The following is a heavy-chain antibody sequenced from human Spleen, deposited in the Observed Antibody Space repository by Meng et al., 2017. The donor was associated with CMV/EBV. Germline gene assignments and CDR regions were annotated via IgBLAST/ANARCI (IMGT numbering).Heavy chain of an antibody. J-gene: IGHJ4*02. CDR1: GLTFSSFA. CDR3: AKAIEARPAGHFDY. D-gene: IGHD6-6*01. V-gene: IGHV3-23*01. CDR2: ISSRGGST. Sequence: GESLKISCAASGLTFSSFAMSWVRQAPGKGLEWVSGISSRGGSTYYADSVKGRFTISRDNSKNTVYLQMNSLRAEDTAVYYCAKAIEARPAGHFDYWGQGTLVTVSS.